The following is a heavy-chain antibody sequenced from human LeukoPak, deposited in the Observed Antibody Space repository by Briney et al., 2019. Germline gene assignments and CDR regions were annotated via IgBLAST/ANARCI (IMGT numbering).Heavy chain of an antibody. V-gene: IGHV3-33*08. CDR3: ARDTSTTMIRGVITKGGWLDP. CDR2: IWYDGSKQ. CDR1: GFTFSNSA. Sequence: PGGSLRLSCAASGFTFSNSAMSWVRQAPGKGLEWMTFIWYDGSKQYYADSVKGRFTISRDISKNTVYLQMNSLRAEDTAVYYCARDTSTTMIRGVITKGGWLDPWGQGTLVTVSS. J-gene: IGHJ5*02. D-gene: IGHD3-10*01.